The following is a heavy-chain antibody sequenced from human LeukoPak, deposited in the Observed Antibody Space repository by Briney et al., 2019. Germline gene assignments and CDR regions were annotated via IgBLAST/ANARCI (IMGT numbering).Heavy chain of an antibody. Sequence: ASVNVSFKPSVYTFTDYYIHWVRQAAGQRLEWMGWINPNSGETNSAQKFQGRVTMTGDTSISTAYMELRRVTSDDTAVYYCARDRDYSNTERGFDYWGQGTLVTVSS. V-gene: IGHV1-2*02. CDR1: VYTFTDYY. CDR3: ARDRDYSNTERGFDY. J-gene: IGHJ4*02. CDR2: INPNSGET. D-gene: IGHD4-11*01.